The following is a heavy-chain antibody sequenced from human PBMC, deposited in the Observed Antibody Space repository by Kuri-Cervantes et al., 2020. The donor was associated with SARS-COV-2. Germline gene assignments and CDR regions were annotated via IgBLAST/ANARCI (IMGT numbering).Heavy chain of an antibody. CDR1: GFSLSPSGMC. CDR3: VRIRAATVIADY. Sequence: SGPTLVKPTQTLTLTCTFSGFSLSPSGMCVSWIRQPPGKALEWLARIDWDDDKYYSTSLKTRLTISKDTSKNQVVLTMTNMDPVDTATYYCVRIRAATVIADYWGQGTLVTVSS. J-gene: IGHJ4*02. V-gene: IGHV2-70*11. D-gene: IGHD4-11*01. CDR2: IDWDDDK.